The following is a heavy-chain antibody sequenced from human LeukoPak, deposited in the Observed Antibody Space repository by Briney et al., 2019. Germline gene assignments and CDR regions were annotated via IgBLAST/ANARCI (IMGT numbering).Heavy chain of an antibody. CDR2: IYYSGST. J-gene: IGHJ3*02. CDR3: ARDADGYNFGGGFDI. Sequence: SETLSLTCAVSGGSISSRGHYWSWIRQHPDKGLEWIGYIYYSGSTYLNPSLQSRVTISVDTSKNQFSLKLSSVTAADTAVYYCARDADGYNFGGGFDIWGQGTMVTVSS. CDR1: GGSISSRGHY. V-gene: IGHV4-31*11. D-gene: IGHD3-16*01.